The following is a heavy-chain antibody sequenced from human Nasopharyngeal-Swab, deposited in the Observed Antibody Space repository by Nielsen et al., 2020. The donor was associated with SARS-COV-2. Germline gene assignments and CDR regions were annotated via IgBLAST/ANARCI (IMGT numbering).Heavy chain of an antibody. V-gene: IGHV3-30*18. CDR1: GFTFSSYG. D-gene: IGHD3-10*01. Sequence: GGSLRLSCAASGFTFSSYGMHWVRQAPGKGLEWVAVISYDGSNKYYADSVKDRFTISRDNSKNTLYLQMNSLRAEDTAVYYCANGAGVPNWFDPWGQGTLVTVSS. J-gene: IGHJ5*02. CDR3: ANGAGVPNWFDP. CDR2: ISYDGSNK.